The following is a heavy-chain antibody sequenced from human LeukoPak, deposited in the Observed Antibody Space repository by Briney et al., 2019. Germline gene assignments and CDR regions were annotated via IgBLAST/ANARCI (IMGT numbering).Heavy chain of an antibody. CDR1: GYTFTSYY. CDR2: MNPNSGNT. V-gene: IGHV1-8*03. D-gene: IGHD6-19*01. Sequence: GASVKVSCKASGYTFTSYYMHWVRQAPGQGLEWMGWMNPNSGNTGYAQKFQGRVTITRNTSISTAYMELSSLRSEDTAVYYCARRSGIAVAGRPRFAPWGQGTLVTVSS. J-gene: IGHJ5*02. CDR3: ARRSGIAVAGRPRFAP.